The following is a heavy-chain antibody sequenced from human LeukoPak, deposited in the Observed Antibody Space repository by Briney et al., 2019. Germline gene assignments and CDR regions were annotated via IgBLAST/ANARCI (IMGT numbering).Heavy chain of an antibody. CDR2: SFYSGRT. J-gene: IGHJ3*02. CDR3: ARHPVLRYFDWLLYRGAFDI. D-gene: IGHD3-9*01. V-gene: IGHV4-39*01. Sequence: SESLSLTCTVSGGSISSISYYWGWLRQPPGKGLEWIGSSFYSGRTYYNPSLKSRVTISLDTSKSQFSLKMSSVTAADTAVYYCARHPVLRYFDWLLYRGAFDIWGQGTMVTVSS. CDR1: GGSISSISYY.